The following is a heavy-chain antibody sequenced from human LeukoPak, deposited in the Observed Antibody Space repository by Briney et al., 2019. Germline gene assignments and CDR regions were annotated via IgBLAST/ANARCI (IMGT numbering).Heavy chain of an antibody. CDR1: GDSISRCDSS. V-gene: IGHV4-30-2*01. CDR2: FYHNGNT. D-gene: IGHD2-2*01. Sequence: SETLSLTCAVSGDSISRCDSSWSWIPQPPGKGLDWIRYFYHNGNTYYNPPLKSRVTISVDRSRNQFSLRLSSVTAEDPVIYCGARYCGSSSCYPDAFDIWGQGTKVTVSS. CDR3: ARYCGSSSCYPDAFDI. J-gene: IGHJ3*02.